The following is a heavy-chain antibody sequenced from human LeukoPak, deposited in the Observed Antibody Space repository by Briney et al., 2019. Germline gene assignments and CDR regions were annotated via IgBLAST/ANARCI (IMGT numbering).Heavy chain of an antibody. CDR1: GFVFSSYW. J-gene: IGHJ4*02. D-gene: IGHD5-24*01. CDR2: INSDGSST. Sequence: GGSLRLSCAASGFVFSSYWMHWVRQVPGEGLVWVSHINSDGSSTNYADSVKGRFTISRDNANNTLYLQMNSLRAEDTAVYYCARHSGDGYNWLYWGQGTLVTVSS. V-gene: IGHV3-74*01. CDR3: ARHSGDGYNWLY.